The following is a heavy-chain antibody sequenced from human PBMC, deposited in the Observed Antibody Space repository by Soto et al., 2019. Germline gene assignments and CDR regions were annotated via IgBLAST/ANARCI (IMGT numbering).Heavy chain of an antibody. Sequence: GGSLRLSCAVSGFTFSNAWMNWVRQAPGKGLEWVGLIRTRTDGGTADHAAPVQGRFTISRDDSKDMLYLQMNSLITEDTAVYYCVTGVLPPDYWGQGTLVTVSS. CDR3: VTGVLPPDY. CDR2: IRTRTDGGTA. V-gene: IGHV3-15*01. J-gene: IGHJ4*02. CDR1: GFTFSNAW.